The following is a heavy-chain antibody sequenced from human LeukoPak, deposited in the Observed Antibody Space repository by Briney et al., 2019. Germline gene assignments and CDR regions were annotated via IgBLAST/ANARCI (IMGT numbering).Heavy chain of an antibody. Sequence: GESLKISCKGSGYSFTSYWIGWVRQMPGKGLEWMGIIYPGDSDTRYSPSFQGQVTISADKSISTAYLQWSSLKASDTAMYYCARLSTYYDILTGYPRAVYFDYWGQGTLVTVSS. CDR1: GYSFTSYW. J-gene: IGHJ4*02. D-gene: IGHD3-9*01. CDR3: ARLSTYYDILTGYPRAVYFDY. V-gene: IGHV5-51*01. CDR2: IYPGDSDT.